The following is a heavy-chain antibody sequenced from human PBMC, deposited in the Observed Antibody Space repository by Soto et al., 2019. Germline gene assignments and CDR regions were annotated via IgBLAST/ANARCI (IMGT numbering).Heavy chain of an antibody. V-gene: IGHV4-61*01. CDR2: IYYSGST. CDR1: GGSVSSGSYY. D-gene: IGHD2-15*01. J-gene: IGHJ6*02. CDR3: VRDGLSCRGGSGYPHYGMDV. Sequence: QVQLQESGPGLVKPSETLSLTCTVSGGSVSSGSYYWSWIRQPPGKGLEWIGYIYYSGSTNFNPSLTRRVTVSVYSAKNRFSLKLSPATAADTAVYYCVRDGLSCRGGSGYPHYGMDVWGQGTTVTVSS.